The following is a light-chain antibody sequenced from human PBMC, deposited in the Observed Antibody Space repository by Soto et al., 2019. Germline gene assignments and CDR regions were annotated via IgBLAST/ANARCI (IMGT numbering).Light chain of an antibody. CDR2: RNN. CDR1: SSNIGSNY. Sequence: QSVLTQPPSASGTPGQRVTFSCSGDSSNIGSNYVYWFQQLPGTAPKLLISRNNQRPSGVPDRFSGSKSGTSASLAISGLRSEDEADYFCAAWDDSLSVVVFGGGTKLPS. CDR3: AAWDDSLSVVV. J-gene: IGLJ2*01. V-gene: IGLV1-47*01.